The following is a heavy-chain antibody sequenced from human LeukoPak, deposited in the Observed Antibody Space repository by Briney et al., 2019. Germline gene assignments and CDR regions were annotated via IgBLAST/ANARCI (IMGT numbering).Heavy chain of an antibody. J-gene: IGHJ4*02. CDR3: ARGSYGDTASFDY. Sequence: GGSLRLSCAASGFTFSSYVIHWVRQAPGKGLEGVAIISYDGSNEYYADSVKGRFTISRDNAKNTLYLQMNSLRAEDTAVYYCARGSYGDTASFDYWGQGTLATVSS. D-gene: IGHD4-17*01. CDR1: GFTFSSYV. CDR2: ISYDGSNE. V-gene: IGHV3-30*04.